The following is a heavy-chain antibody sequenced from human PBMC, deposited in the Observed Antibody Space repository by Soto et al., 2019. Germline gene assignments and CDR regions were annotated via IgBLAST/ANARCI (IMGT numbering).Heavy chain of an antibody. Sequence: GGSLRLSCAVSGFTFSDYWMSWVRQAPGKGLEWVANIKQDGNEKYYVDSVKGRFTISRDNAKNSLYLQMNGLKAEDTAVYYCARASPGFDCWGQGALVTVSS. V-gene: IGHV3-7*01. J-gene: IGHJ4*02. CDR1: GFTFSDYW. CDR3: ARASPGFDC. CDR2: IKQDGNEK. D-gene: IGHD3-10*01.